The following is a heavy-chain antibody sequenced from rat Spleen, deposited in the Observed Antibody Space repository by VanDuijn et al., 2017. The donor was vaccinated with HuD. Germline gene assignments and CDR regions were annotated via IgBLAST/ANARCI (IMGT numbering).Heavy chain of an antibody. J-gene: IGHJ4*01. CDR2: LSYDASAP. Sequence: EVQLVESDGGLVQPGRSLKLSCAASGFTFSDYYMAWVRQAPTKGLEWVATLSYDASAPYYRDSVKGRFTISRDNAKSTLYLQMDSLRSEDSATYYCATDGYYDGTYYSVYAMDAWGQGASVTVSS. V-gene: IGHV5-29*01. CDR1: GFTFSDYY. D-gene: IGHD1-12*02. CDR3: ATDGYYDGTYYSVYAMDA.